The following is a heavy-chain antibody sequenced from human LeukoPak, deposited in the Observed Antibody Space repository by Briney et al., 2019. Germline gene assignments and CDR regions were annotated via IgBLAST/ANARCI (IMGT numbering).Heavy chain of an antibody. CDR2: VYTSGSP. CDR3: ARHVSSGWRPRSLFDP. J-gene: IGHJ5*02. D-gene: IGHD6-19*01. V-gene: IGHV4-4*08. Sequence: SETLSLTCTVSGGSFSSYYWSWIRQPPGEGLEWIGYVYTSGSPNSNPALKSRVTISLDTSKNQSSLKLTSVTAADTAVYYCARHVSSGWRPRSLFDPWGQGTLVTVSS. CDR1: GGSFSSYY.